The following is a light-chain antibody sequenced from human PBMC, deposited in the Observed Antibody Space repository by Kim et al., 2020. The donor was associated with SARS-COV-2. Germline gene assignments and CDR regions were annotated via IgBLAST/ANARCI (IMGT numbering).Light chain of an antibody. V-gene: IGKV1-33*01. CDR3: QQYDNLPF. J-gene: IGKJ4*01. CDR2: DAS. Sequence: LSASVGDRVTITCQASQDISNYLNWYQQKPGKAPKLLIYDASNLETGVPSRFSGSGSGTDFTFTISSLQPEDIATYYCQQYDNLPFFGGGTKLEI. CDR1: QDISNY.